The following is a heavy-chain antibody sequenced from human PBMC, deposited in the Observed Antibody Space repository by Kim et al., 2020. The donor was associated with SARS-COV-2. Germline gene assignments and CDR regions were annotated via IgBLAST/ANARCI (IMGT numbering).Heavy chain of an antibody. J-gene: IGHJ6*02. V-gene: IGHV5-10-1*01. CDR3: ARPYCSSTSCPMDV. D-gene: IGHD2-2*01. Sequence: SPSFQGHLTISADKSISTAYLQWGSLKASDTAMYYCARPYCSSTSCPMDVWGQGTTVTVSS.